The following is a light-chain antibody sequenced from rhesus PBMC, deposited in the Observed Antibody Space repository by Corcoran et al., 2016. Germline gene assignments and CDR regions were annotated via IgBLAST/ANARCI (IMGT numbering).Light chain of an antibody. Sequence: EIVMTQSLATLLLSPGETATISCRTSQSVSSKLAWYQQKPGQAPRLLSYGASSRATGIPDRFSGSGSGTDFSLTITSLEPEDFAVYFFQETSNLWTFGQVTKVEIK. CDR2: GAS. CDR1: QSVSSK. V-gene: IGKV3-31*02. J-gene: IGKJ1*01. CDR3: QETSNLWT.